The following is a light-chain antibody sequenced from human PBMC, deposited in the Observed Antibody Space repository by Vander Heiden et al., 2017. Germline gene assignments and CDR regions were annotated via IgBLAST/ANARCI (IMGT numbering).Light chain of an antibody. CDR3: GAWDTSLSARV. CDR2: DDH. CDR1: NSNTGSKF. V-gene: IGLV1-51*01. J-gene: IGLJ3*02. Sequence: SVLTQAPSVSAAPGQKVTISCSGSNSNTGSKFVAWYQQVPGSAPKVLIYDDHKRPSWIPDRFSGSKSGTLATLAITGLQTGDAADYYCGAWDTSLSARVFGGGTKLTVL.